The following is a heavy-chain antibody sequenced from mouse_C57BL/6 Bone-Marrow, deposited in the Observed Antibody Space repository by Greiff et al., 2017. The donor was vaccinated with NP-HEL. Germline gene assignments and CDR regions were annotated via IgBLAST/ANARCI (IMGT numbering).Heavy chain of an antibody. J-gene: IGHJ1*03. V-gene: IGHV1-66*01. CDR3: RHYYGSSYFYWYFDV. CDR2: IYPGSGNT. D-gene: IGHD1-1*01. CDR1: GYSFTSYY. Sequence: VKLMESGPELVKPGASVKISCKASGYSFTSYYIHWVKQRPGQGLEWIGWIYPGSGNTKYNEKFKGKATLTADTSSSTAYMQLSSLTSEDSAVYYCRHYYGSSYFYWYFDVWGTGTTVTVSS.